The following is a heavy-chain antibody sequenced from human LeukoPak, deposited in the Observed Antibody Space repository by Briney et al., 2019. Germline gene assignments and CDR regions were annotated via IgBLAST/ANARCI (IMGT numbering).Heavy chain of an antibody. V-gene: IGHV1-24*01. CDR1: GYTLTELS. CDR2: FDPEDGET. D-gene: IGHD3-22*01. Sequence: ASVKVSCKVSGYTLTELSMHWVRQAPGKGLEWMGGFDPEDGETNYAQKFQGRVTITTDESTSTAYMALSSLRSEDTAVYYCARDGDYYDSSGYYSVQHWGQGTLVTVSS. CDR3: ARDGDYYDSSGYYSVQH. J-gene: IGHJ1*01.